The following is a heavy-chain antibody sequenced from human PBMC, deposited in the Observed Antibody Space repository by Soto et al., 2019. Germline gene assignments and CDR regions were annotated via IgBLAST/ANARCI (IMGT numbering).Heavy chain of an antibody. CDR3: VRRGASSAWYPY. CDR2: INPGGSNT. V-gene: IGHV3-74*01. D-gene: IGHD6-19*01. CDR1: GFTFSGYW. Sequence: GGSLRLSCAASGFTFSGYWMDWVRQLPGKGLVWVSRINPGGSNTAYADSVKGRFTISRDNAENTLYLQMNSLRADDSAVYYCVRRGASSAWYPYWGQGALVTVSS. J-gene: IGHJ4*02.